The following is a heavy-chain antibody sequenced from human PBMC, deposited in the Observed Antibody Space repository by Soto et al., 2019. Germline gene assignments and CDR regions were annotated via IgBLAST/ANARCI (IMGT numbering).Heavy chain of an antibody. V-gene: IGHV3-23*01. D-gene: IGHD3-16*02. CDR2: ISGSGGST. CDR3: AKAGGYYDYIWGGYRSTDFDY. Sequence: GGSLRLSCAASGFTFSSYAMSWVRQAPGKGLEWVSAISGSGGSTYYADSVKGRFTISRDNSKNTLYLQMNSLRAEDTAVYYCAKAGGYYDYIWGGYRSTDFDYWGQGTLVTVSS. CDR1: GFTFSSYA. J-gene: IGHJ4*02.